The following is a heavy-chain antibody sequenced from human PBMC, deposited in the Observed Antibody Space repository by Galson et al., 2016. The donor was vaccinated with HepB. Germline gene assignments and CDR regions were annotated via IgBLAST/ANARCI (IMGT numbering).Heavy chain of an antibody. J-gene: IGHJ5*02. CDR1: GFTFSSYW. CDR3: ARGGDYASWFDP. D-gene: IGHD4-17*01. CDR2: INSDGSST. Sequence: SPRLSCAASGFTFSSYWMHWVRQAPGKGLVWVSRINSDGSSTSYADSVKGRFTISRDNAKNTLYLQMNSLRAEDTAVYYCARGGDYASWFDPWGQGTLVTVSS. V-gene: IGHV3-74*01.